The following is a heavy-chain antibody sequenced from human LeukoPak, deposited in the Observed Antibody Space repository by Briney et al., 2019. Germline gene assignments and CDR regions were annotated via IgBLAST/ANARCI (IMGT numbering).Heavy chain of an antibody. Sequence: ASVKVSSKASGHTLTSHYMHWVPQAPGQGLEWMGIINPSGGSTSYAQKFQGRVTMTRDTATSTVYMELSSLRSEDTAVYYCARGKIVIMLGERNAFDIWGQGTMVTVSS. D-gene: IGHD3-16*01. CDR1: GHTLTSHY. V-gene: IGHV1-46*01. CDR3: ARGKIVIMLGERNAFDI. CDR2: INPSGGST. J-gene: IGHJ3*02.